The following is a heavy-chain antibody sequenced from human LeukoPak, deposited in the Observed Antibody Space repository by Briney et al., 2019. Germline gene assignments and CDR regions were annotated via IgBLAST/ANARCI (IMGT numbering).Heavy chain of an antibody. D-gene: IGHD2-21*02. CDR1: GYTLTELS. Sequence: GASVKVSCKVSGYTLTELSMHWVRQAPGKGLEWMGGFDPEDGETIYAQKFQGRVTMTEDTSTDTAYMEPSSLRSEDTAVYYCATPAHCGGDCYKREHFDYWGQGTLVTVSS. CDR3: ATPAHCGGDCYKREHFDY. V-gene: IGHV1-24*01. J-gene: IGHJ4*02. CDR2: FDPEDGET.